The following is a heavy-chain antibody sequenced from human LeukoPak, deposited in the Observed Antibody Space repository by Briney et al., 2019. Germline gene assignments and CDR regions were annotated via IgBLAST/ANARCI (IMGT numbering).Heavy chain of an antibody. CDR2: ISYDGSNK. Sequence: GRSLRLSCAASGFTFSSYGMHWVRQAPGKGLEWVAVISYDGSNKYYADSVKGRFTISRDNSKNKLYLQMNSLRAEDTAVDYCARALTYSRYDYSGLYYFDYWGQGTLVAVSS. D-gene: IGHD5-12*01. CDR3: ARALTYSRYDYSGLYYFDY. CDR1: GFTFSSYG. J-gene: IGHJ4*02. V-gene: IGHV3-30*03.